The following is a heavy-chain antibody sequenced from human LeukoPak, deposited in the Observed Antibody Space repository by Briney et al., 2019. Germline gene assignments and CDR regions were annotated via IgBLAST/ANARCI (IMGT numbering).Heavy chain of an antibody. CDR3: ASTLIEGCSGCQNPGDY. CDR1: GGTFSSYA. Sequence: GASVKVSCKASGGTFSSYAISWVRQAPGQGLEWMGGIIPIFGTANYAQKFQGRVMITADKSTSTAYMELSSLRSEDTAVYYCASTLIEGCSGCQNPGDYWGQGALVTVSS. V-gene: IGHV1-69*06. D-gene: IGHD6-19*01. J-gene: IGHJ4*02. CDR2: IIPIFGTA.